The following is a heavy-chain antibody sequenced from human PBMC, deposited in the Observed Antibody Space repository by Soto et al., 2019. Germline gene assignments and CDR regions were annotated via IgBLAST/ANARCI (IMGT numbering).Heavy chain of an antibody. D-gene: IGHD2-8*01. V-gene: IGHV4-4*01. CDR3: ARAPVLMVYARAVRVFDY. CDR1: GGSISSSNW. CDR2: IYHSGST. Sequence: PSETLSLTCAVSGGSISSSNWWSWVRQPPGKGLEWIGEIYHSGSTNYNPSLKSRVTISVDKSKNQFSLKLSSVTAADTAVYCCARAPVLMVYARAVRVFDYWGQGTLVTVSS. J-gene: IGHJ4*02.